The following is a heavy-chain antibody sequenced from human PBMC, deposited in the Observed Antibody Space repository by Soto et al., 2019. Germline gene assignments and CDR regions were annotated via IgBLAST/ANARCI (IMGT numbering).Heavy chain of an antibody. V-gene: IGHV3-73*02. J-gene: IGHJ3*02. CDR1: GFTFSGSA. CDR2: IRSKANSDAT. Sequence: EVQLVESGGGLVQPGGSLKLSCVASGFTFSGSAMHWVRQASGKGLEWVGRIRSKANSDATAYGASVKGRCTISRDDSKNTAYLQMNSLKTEDTAVYYCVRYCSGGSCPDAFDIWGQGTMVTVSS. D-gene: IGHD2-15*01. CDR3: VRYCSGGSCPDAFDI.